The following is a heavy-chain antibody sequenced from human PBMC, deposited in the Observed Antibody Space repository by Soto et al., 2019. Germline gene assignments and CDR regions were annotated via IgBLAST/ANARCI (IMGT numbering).Heavy chain of an antibody. V-gene: IGHV3-23*01. J-gene: IGHJ4*02. CDR2: ISGSGGST. CDR3: AKGSRGYYCSSTYYYFDC. D-gene: IGHD2-2*01. CDR1: GFTFSSYA. Sequence: GGSLRLSCAASGFTFSSYAMSWVRQAPGKGLEWVSAISGSGGSTYYADSVKGRFTISRGNSKNTLFLQLNTLRAEDTAVYYCAKGSRGYYCSSTYYYFDCWGQGTLVTVSS.